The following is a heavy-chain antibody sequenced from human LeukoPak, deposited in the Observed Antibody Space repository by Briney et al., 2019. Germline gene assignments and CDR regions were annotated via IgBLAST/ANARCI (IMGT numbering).Heavy chain of an antibody. Sequence: GGSLRLSCAASGFTFSSYAMSWVRQAPGKGLEWVSGISWNSGSIGYADSVKGRFTISRDNAKNSLYLQMNSLRAEDTASYYCAKAFPYSSSWYGVGAFDIWGQGTMVTVSS. CDR2: ISWNSGSI. V-gene: IGHV3-9*01. CDR1: GFTFSSYA. J-gene: IGHJ3*02. D-gene: IGHD6-13*01. CDR3: AKAFPYSSSWYGVGAFDI.